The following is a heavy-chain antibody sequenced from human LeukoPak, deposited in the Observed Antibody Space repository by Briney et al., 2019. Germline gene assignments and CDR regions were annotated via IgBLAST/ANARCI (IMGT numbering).Heavy chain of an antibody. CDR3: ARRTHDSSGYAEYFQH. D-gene: IGHD3-22*01. J-gene: IGHJ1*01. CDR2: IYYSGST. Sequence: SETLSLTCTVSGGSISNGDHYWSWIRQHPGKGLEWIGHIYYSGSTYYNPSLKSRGIISVETSKNQFSLNLSSVTAADTAVYYCARRTHDSSGYAEYFQHWGQGTLVTVSS. CDR1: GGSISNGDHY. V-gene: IGHV4-31*03.